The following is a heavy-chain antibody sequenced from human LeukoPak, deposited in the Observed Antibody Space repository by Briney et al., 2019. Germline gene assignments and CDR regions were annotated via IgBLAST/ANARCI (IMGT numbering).Heavy chain of an antibody. Sequence: ASVKVSCKASGYTFTSYDINWVRQATGQGLEWMGWMNPNSANTGYAQKFQGRVTMTRNTSISTAYMELSSLRSEDTAVYYCARQTAYSGSYYRYYYYYMDVWGKGTTVTVSS. CDR2: MNPNSANT. V-gene: IGHV1-8*01. J-gene: IGHJ6*03. D-gene: IGHD1-26*01. CDR1: GYTFTSYD. CDR3: ARQTAYSGSYYRYYYYYMDV.